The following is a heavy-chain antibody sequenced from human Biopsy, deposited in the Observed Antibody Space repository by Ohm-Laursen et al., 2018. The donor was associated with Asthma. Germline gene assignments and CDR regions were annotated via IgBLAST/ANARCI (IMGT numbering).Heavy chain of an antibody. CDR3: VKDIRLQLWGFDS. CDR2: VSWNSGSI. D-gene: IGHD6-13*01. V-gene: IGHV3-9*01. J-gene: IGHJ4*02. CDR1: GFTFDDYA. Sequence: SPRLSCTASGFTFDDYAMHWVRQAPGKGLEWVSGVSWNSGSIGYADSVKGRFTISRDNAKNSLYLQMNSLRGADTALYYCVKDIRLQLWGFDSWGQGTLVTVSS.